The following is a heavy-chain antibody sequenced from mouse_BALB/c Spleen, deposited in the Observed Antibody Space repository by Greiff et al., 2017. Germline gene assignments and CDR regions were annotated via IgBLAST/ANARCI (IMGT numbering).Heavy chain of an antibody. CDR2: INSNGGST. Sequence: EVQRVESGGGLVKPGGSLKLSCAASGFTFSSYYMSWVRQTPEKRLELVAAINSNGGSTYYPDTVKGRFTISRDNAKNTLYLQMSSLKSEDTALYYCARHRDYYAMDYWGQGTSVTVSS. CDR3: ARHRDYYAMDY. J-gene: IGHJ4*01. CDR1: GFTFSSYY. V-gene: IGHV5-6-2*01.